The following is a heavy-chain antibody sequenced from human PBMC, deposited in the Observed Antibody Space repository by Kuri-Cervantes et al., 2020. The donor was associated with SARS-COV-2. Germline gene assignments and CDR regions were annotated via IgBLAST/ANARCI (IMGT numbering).Heavy chain of an antibody. Sequence: GESLKISCAASGFTFSSYGMHWVRQAPGKGLEWVAVISYDGSNKYYADSVKGRFTISRDNAKNSLYLQVNSLRAEDTAVYYCARANVRAILSYYYYYGMDVWGQGTTVTVSS. CDR2: ISYDGSNK. D-gene: IGHD3-16*02. V-gene: IGHV3-30*03. CDR1: GFTFSSYG. CDR3: ARANVRAILSYYYYYGMDV. J-gene: IGHJ6*02.